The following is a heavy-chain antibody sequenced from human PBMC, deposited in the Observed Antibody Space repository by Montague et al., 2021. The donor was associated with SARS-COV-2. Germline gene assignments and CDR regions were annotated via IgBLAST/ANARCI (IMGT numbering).Heavy chain of an antibody. CDR3: AKDRVPSSSWYDGMDV. D-gene: IGHD6-13*01. CDR2: VYSGGTTT. CDR1: GFTFSSYP. Sequence: SLRLSCAASGFTFSSYPMTWVRRAPGKGLEWVSVVYSGGTTTYYADSVKGRFTISRDNSKNTLYLEMNSLRAEDTAIYYCAKDRVPSSSWYDGMDVWGQGTTVIVSS. V-gene: IGHV3-23*03. J-gene: IGHJ6*02.